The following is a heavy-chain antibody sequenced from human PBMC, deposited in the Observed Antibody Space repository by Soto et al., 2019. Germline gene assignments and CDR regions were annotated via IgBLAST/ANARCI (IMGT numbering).Heavy chain of an antibody. D-gene: IGHD3-10*01. CDR1: GFTFSSYS. CDR2: ISSSSSTI. V-gene: IGHV3-48*02. CDR3: ARVGEVLLWFGESRLGLDY. Sequence: GGSLRLSCAASGFTFSSYSMNWVRQAPGKGLEWVSYISSSSSTIYYADSVKGRFTISRDNAKNSLYLQMNSLRDEDTAVYYCARVGEVLLWFGESRLGLDYWGQGTLVTVSS. J-gene: IGHJ4*02.